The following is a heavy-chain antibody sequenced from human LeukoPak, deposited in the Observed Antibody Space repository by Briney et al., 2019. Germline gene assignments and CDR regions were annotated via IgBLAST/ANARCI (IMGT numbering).Heavy chain of an antibody. D-gene: IGHD2-21*02. V-gene: IGHV4-61*01. CDR1: GGSVSSSIYY. CDR3: ARCARDCGGDRYPDGCDI. J-gene: IGHJ3*02. CDR2: IHYSGST. Sequence: SETLSLTCTVSGGSVSSSIYYWSRIRQPPGKGLEWIGYIHYSGSTNHNSSLKSRVTISVDTSKNQFSLRLTSVTAADTAVYYCARCARDCGGDRYPDGCDIWGQGTMVTVSS.